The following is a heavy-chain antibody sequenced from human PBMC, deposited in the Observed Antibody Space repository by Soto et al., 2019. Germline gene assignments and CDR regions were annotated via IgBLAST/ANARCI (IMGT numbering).Heavy chain of an antibody. CDR2: ISYDGSNK. J-gene: IGHJ6*02. CDR3: AKDLSNPPPAYGMDV. CDR1: GFIFISYG. Sequence: PGGSLRLSCAASGFIFISYGIHWVRQAPGKGLEWVAVISYDGSNKYYADSVKGRFTISRDNSKNTLYLQMNSLRAEDTAVYYCAKDLSNPPPAYGMDVWGQGTTVTVSS. V-gene: IGHV3-30*18.